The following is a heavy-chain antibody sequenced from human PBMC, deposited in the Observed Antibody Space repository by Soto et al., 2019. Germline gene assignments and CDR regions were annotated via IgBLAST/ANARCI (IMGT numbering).Heavy chain of an antibody. V-gene: IGHV3-11*06. D-gene: IGHD3-22*01. Sequence: QVQLVESGGGLVKTGGSLRLSCAASGFTFSDYYMSWIRQAPGKGLEWVSYISSSSSYTNYADSVKGRFTISRDNAKNSLYLQMNSLRAEDTAVYYCASGGYYYESSGYQFDYWGQGTLVTVSS. CDR3: ASGGYYYESSGYQFDY. CDR1: GFTFSDYY. J-gene: IGHJ4*02. CDR2: ISSSSSYT.